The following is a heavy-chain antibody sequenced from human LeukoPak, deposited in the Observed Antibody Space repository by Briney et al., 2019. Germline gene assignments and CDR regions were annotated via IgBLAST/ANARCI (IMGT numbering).Heavy chain of an antibody. CDR3: AARGYSYGRTDY. Sequence: SQALSLTCTVSGGXISSGGYYWSWIRQHPGKGLEWIGYIYYSGSTYYNPSLKSRVTISVDTSKNQFSLKLSSVTAADTAVCYCAARGYSYGRTDYWGQGTLVTVSS. V-gene: IGHV4-31*03. D-gene: IGHD5-18*01. CDR2: IYYSGST. CDR1: GGXISSGGYY. J-gene: IGHJ4*02.